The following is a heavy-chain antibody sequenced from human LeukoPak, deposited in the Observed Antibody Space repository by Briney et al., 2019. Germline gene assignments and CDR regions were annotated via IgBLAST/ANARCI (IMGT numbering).Heavy chain of an antibody. V-gene: IGHV3-7*01. Sequence: PGGSLRLSCAASGFTFSNYWMSWVRQAPGKGLDWVANINQDGSERYYVDSVKGRFSISRDNAKNSLYLQMNSLRAEDTAVYYCARDDFWSGYYPDYWGQGTLVTVSS. CDR1: GFTFSNYW. J-gene: IGHJ4*02. D-gene: IGHD3-3*01. CDR2: INQDGSER. CDR3: ARDDFWSGYYPDY.